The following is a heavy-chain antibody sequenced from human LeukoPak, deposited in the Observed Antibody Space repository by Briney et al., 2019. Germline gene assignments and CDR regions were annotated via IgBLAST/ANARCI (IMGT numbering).Heavy chain of an antibody. J-gene: IGHJ6*02. CDR3: ASSYSVTYYYYYGMDV. CDR1: GYTFTSYD. V-gene: IGHV1-8*01. Sequence: ASVKVSCKASGYTFTSYDINWVRQATGQGLEWMGWMNPSSGNTGYAQKFQGRVTMTRNTSISTAYMELSSLRSEDTAVYYCASSYSVTYYYYYGMDVWGQGTTVTVSS. CDR2: MNPSSGNT. D-gene: IGHD1-26*01.